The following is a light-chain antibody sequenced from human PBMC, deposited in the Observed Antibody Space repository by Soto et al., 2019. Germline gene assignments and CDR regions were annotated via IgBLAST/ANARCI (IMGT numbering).Light chain of an antibody. Sequence: DIQMTQSPSTLSASVGDRVTITCRASQSISTWLAWYQQKPGKAPNLLIYKASSLESGVPSRFSGSGSGTEFTLTISSLQPDDFATYYCQQYNSSSFGPGTKVDVK. CDR3: QQYNSSS. J-gene: IGKJ3*01. CDR2: KAS. CDR1: QSISTW. V-gene: IGKV1-5*03.